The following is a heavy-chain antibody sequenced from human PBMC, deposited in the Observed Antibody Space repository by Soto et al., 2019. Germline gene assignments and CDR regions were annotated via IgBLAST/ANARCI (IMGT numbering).Heavy chain of an antibody. CDR2: ISAYNGNT. J-gene: IGHJ3*02. CDR3: ARTDIVVVPAAHFGAFEI. CDR1: GYTFTSYG. D-gene: IGHD2-2*01. V-gene: IGHV1-18*01. Sequence: QVQLVQSGAEVKKPGASVKVSCKASGYTFTSYGISWVRQAPGQGLEWMGWISAYNGNTNYAQKLQGRVTMTTDTPTSTAYMELRSRRSDDTAVYYCARTDIVVVPAAHFGAFEIWGQGTMVTVSS.